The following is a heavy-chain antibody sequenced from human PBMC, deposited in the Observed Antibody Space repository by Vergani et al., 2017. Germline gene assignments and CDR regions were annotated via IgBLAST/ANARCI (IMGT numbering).Heavy chain of an antibody. V-gene: IGHV4-59*01. J-gene: IGHJ6*03. CDR1: GGSISSYY. CDR2: IYYSGST. CDR3: ARVVTYCGXDCLRTYYYYYMDV. D-gene: IGHD2-21*01. Sequence: QVQLQESGPGLVKPSETLSLTCTVSGGSISSYYWSWIRQPPGKGLEWIGYIYYSGSTNYNPSLKSRVTISVDTSKNQFSLKLSSVTAADTAVYYCARVVTYCGXDCLRTYYYYYMDVWGKGP.